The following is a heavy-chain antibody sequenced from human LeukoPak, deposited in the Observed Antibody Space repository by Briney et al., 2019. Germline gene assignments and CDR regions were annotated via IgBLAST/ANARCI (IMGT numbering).Heavy chain of an antibody. J-gene: IGHJ5*02. CDR1: GYTFTSYG. CDR3: ARTPVYCSSTSCYQRFDP. V-gene: IGHV1-18*01. CDR2: ISAYNGNT. D-gene: IGHD2-2*01. Sequence: ASVKVSCKASGYTFTSYGISWVRQAPGQGLEWMGWISAYNGNTNYAQKLQGRVTMTTDTSTSTAYMELSSLRSEDTAVYYCARTPVYCSSTSCYQRFDPWGQGTLVTVSS.